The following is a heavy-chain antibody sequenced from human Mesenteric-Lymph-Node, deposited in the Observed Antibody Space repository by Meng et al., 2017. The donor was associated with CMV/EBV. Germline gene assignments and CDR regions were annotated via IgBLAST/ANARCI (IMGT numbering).Heavy chain of an antibody. D-gene: IGHD5-24*01. V-gene: IGHV1-46*01. J-gene: IGHJ6*02. CDR1: GYTFIDYY. CDR3: ARNGYNYYYYYGMDV. CDR2: INPSGGST. Sequence: ASVKVSCKASGYTFIDYYLHWVRQAPGQGLEWMGIINPSGGSTTYAQKFQGRVSMTRDMSTTTAYMEVSSLRSEDTAVYYCARNGYNYYYYYGMDVWGQGTTVTVSS.